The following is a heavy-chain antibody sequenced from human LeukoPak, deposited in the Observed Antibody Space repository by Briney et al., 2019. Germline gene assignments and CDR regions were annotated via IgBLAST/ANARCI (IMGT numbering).Heavy chain of an antibody. CDR2: ISSSGSTI. CDR1: GFTFSDYY. V-gene: IGHV3-11*04. J-gene: IGHJ6*03. CDR3: ARVGTAATYYYYMDV. Sequence: GGSLRLSCAASGFTFSDYYMSWIRQASGKGLEWVSYISSSGSTIYYADSVKGRFTISRDNAKNSLYLQMNSLRAEDTAVYYCARVGTAATYYYYMDVWGKGTTVTVSS. D-gene: IGHD2-15*01.